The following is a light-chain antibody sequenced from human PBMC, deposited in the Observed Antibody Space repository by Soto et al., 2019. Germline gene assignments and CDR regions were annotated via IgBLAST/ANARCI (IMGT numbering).Light chain of an antibody. Sequence: QSVLTQPPSASGSPGQSVTISCTGTSSDVGAYNYVSWYQQHPGKAPKLVIYVGTKRPSGVPDRFSGSKSGNTASLTVSGLQAEDEADYYCSSYAGSNIHYVFGTGTKLTVL. CDR2: VGT. J-gene: IGLJ1*01. V-gene: IGLV2-8*01. CDR3: SSYAGSNIHYV. CDR1: SSDVGAYNY.